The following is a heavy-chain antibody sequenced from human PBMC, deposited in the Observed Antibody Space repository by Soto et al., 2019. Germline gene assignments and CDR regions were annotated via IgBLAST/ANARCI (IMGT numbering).Heavy chain of an antibody. J-gene: IGHJ6*02. V-gene: IGHV3-48*02. D-gene: IGHD1-26*01. CDR1: GFTISTYH. CDR3: TRDGRRGYDMDV. CDR2: ISTDLRAL. Sequence: GGSLRLSCAASGFTISTYHLNWVRQAPGKGLEWVSYISTDLRALYYSDSVRGRFTISRDDAKNSLYLQMTSLRDEDTGVYYCTRDGRRGYDMDVWGQGTTVTVSS.